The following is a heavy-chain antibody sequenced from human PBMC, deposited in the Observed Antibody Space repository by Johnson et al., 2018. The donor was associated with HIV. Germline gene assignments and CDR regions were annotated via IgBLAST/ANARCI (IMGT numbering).Heavy chain of an antibody. Sequence: QVQLVESGGGVVQPGRSLRLSCAASGFTFSNYAMHWVRQAPGKGLEWVAVIWYNGSKKYYADSVKGRFTISRDNSKNTLYLQMNSLRAEDTAVYYCARDKVDDAFDIWGQGTMVTVSS. D-gene: IGHD1-26*01. J-gene: IGHJ3*02. CDR2: IWYNGSKK. CDR3: ARDKVDDAFDI. CDR1: GFTFSNYA. V-gene: IGHV3-33*01.